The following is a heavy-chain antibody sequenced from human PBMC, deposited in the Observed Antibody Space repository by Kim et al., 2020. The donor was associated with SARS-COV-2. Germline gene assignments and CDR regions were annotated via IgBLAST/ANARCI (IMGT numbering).Heavy chain of an antibody. J-gene: IGHJ6*02. V-gene: IGHV4-39*07. CDR2: IYYSGRT. CDR3: VRAVGSATPFFFFYYYVDV. CDR1: GDSIATNSKY. D-gene: IGHD3-3*02. Sequence: SETLSLTCNVSGDSIATNSKYWGWIRQSPGKGLEWLGAIYYSGRTFYKPSLESRVTLSIDTSKNQFSLTLKSVTAADTAVYSCVRAVGSATPFFFFYYYVDVWGHGTTVTVSS.